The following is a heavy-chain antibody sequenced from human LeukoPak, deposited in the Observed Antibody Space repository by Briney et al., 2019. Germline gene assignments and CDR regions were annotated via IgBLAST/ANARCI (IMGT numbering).Heavy chain of an antibody. CDR2: IYQSGSP. D-gene: IGHD2-15*01. Sequence: SQTLSLTCAVSGGSFSSGDYSWSWIRQPPGKGLEWIGYIYQSGSPYYNPSLKSRVTISIDRSKNQLSLKLNSVTAADTAVYYCAREILSSVGYFDYWGQGIRVTVSS. CDR3: AREILSSVGYFDY. V-gene: IGHV4-30-2*01. J-gene: IGHJ4*02. CDR1: GGSFSSGDYS.